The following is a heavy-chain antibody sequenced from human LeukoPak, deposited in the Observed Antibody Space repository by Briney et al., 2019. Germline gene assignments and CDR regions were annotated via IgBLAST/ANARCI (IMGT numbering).Heavy chain of an antibody. CDR1: GFTFSSYD. D-gene: IGHD3-22*01. Sequence: GGSLRLSCAASGFTFSSYDMHWVRQATGEGLEWVSAIGTAGDTYYPGSVKGRFTISRENAKNSLYLQMNSLRAGDTAVYYCARSINYYDSSGLNAFDIWAKGQWSPSLQ. CDR3: ARSINYYDSSGLNAFDI. CDR2: IGTAGDT. V-gene: IGHV3-13*01. J-gene: IGHJ3*02.